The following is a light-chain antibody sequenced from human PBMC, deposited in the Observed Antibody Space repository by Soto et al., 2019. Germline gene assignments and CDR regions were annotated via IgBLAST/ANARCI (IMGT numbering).Light chain of an antibody. CDR2: EVS. V-gene: IGLV2-14*01. CDR1: SSDVGAYNY. CDR3: SSYTSSRTLV. J-gene: IGLJ1*01. Sequence: LTQPASVSGSPGQSITISCTGTSSDVGAYNYVSWYQQHPGKAPKLMIYEVSNRPSGVSHRFSGSKSDNTASLTISGLQTDDEADYYCSSYTSSRTLVFGTGTKSPS.